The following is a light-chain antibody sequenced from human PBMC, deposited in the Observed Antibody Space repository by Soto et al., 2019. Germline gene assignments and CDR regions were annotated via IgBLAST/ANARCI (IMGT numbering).Light chain of an antibody. CDR3: QQYGSSPYT. Sequence: EIVLTQSPGTLSLSPGERATLSCRASHSIYINYLAWYQHKPGQAPRLLISGASTRATGIPDRFSGSGSGTDFTLTISRLDPEDFAVYFCQQYGSSPYTFGQGTNVEIK. CDR1: HSIYINY. CDR2: GAS. J-gene: IGKJ2*01. V-gene: IGKV3-20*01.